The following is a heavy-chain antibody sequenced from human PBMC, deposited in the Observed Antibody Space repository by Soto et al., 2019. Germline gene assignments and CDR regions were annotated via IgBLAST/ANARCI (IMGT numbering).Heavy chain of an antibody. D-gene: IGHD2-8*01. CDR3: ARGPTSIVLMVYATEYFQH. CDR1: GYTFTSYD. V-gene: IGHV1-8*01. Sequence: GASVKVSCKASGYTFTSYDINWVRQATGQGLEWMGWMNPNSGNTGYAQKFQGRVTMTRNTSISTAYMELSSLRSEDTAVYYCARGPTSIVLMVYATEYFQHWGQGTLVTVSS. J-gene: IGHJ1*01. CDR2: MNPNSGNT.